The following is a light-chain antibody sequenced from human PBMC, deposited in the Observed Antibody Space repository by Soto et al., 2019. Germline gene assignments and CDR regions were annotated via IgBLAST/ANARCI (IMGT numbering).Light chain of an antibody. J-gene: IGKJ2*01. CDR3: QQYNSYSGLT. CDR2: KAS. Sequence: DIQMTQSPSTLSASVGDRVTITCRASQSISSWLAWYQQKPGKAPKLLIYKASSLESWVPSRFSGSGSGTEFTLTISSLQPDDFATYYCQQYNSYSGLTFGQGTKLEIK. CDR1: QSISSW. V-gene: IGKV1-5*03.